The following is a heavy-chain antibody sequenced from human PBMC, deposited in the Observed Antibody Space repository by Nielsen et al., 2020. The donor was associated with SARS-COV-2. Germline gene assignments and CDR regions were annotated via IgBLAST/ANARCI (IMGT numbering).Heavy chain of an antibody. CDR2: ISGSGSNT. CDR3: ARNTFFDF. Sequence: GESLKISCVASGFTFSKFAMSWVRQAPGKGLEWVSAISGSGSNTYYIDSVKGRFTISEDSSKNTVSLQMNSLRAEDTAAYFCARNTFFDFWGQGTLVTVSS. J-gene: IGHJ4*02. CDR1: GFTFSKFA. V-gene: IGHV3-23*01.